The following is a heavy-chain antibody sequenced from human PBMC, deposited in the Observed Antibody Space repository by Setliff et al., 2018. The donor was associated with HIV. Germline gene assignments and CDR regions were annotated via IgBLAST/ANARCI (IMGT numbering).Heavy chain of an antibody. CDR3: ATMGSGGFGYFFDY. CDR2: FDPEDGET. CDR1: GYTLIELS. D-gene: IGHD6-19*01. V-gene: IGHV1-24*01. Sequence: RASVKVSCKVSGYTLIELSMHWVRQAPGKGLEWMGGFDPEDGETIYAQKFQGRVTMTEDTSTDTAYMELSSLRAEDTAVYYCATMGSGGFGYFFDYWGQGTLVTVSS. J-gene: IGHJ4*02.